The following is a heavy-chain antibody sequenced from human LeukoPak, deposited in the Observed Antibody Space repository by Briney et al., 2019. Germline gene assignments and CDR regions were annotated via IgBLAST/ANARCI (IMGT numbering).Heavy chain of an antibody. J-gene: IGHJ6*03. CDR2: INPNSGGT. Sequence: ASVKVSCKASGYTFTGYFMHWVRPAPGQGLEGMGWINPNSGGTNYAQKFQGRVTMTRDTSISTAYMELSRLRSDDTAVYYCARGEQQLVLYYYYMDVWGKGTTVTVSS. D-gene: IGHD6-13*01. CDR3: ARGEQQLVLYYYYMDV. V-gene: IGHV1-2*02. CDR1: GYTFTGYF.